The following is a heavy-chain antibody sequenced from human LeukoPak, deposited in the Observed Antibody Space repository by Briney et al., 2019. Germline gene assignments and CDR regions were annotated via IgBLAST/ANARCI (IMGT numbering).Heavy chain of an antibody. CDR2: IGVDAGSI. CDR1: GFTVSSNY. Sequence: GGSLRLSCAVSGFTVSSNYMSWVRQAPGKGLEWVSGIGVDAGSIFYADSVKGRFAISRDNSKSTLYLQMNSLKAEDTAVYYCAKDPGGGYCSGGSCFYWGQGTLVTVSS. V-gene: IGHV3-23*01. CDR3: AKDPGGGYCSGGSCFY. J-gene: IGHJ4*02. D-gene: IGHD2-15*01.